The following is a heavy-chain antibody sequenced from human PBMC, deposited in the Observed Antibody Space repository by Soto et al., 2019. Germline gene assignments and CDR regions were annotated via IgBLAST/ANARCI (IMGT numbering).Heavy chain of an antibody. CDR1: GYSFPSYG. Sequence: GASVKVSCKTSGYSFPSYGVSWVRQAPGQGLEWMGWISTYSGNTNYAQSLQGRVTMTTDTSTSTAYMELRSLRSDDTAVYYCARDAYDHAACLDYWGQGTLVTVSS. CDR3: ARDAYDHAACLDY. J-gene: IGHJ4*02. V-gene: IGHV1-18*01. D-gene: IGHD5-12*01. CDR2: ISTYSGNT.